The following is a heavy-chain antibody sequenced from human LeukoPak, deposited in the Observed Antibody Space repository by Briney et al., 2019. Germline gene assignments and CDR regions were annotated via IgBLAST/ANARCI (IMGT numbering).Heavy chain of an antibody. D-gene: IGHD3-16*02. CDR2: ISSSGSTI. V-gene: IGHV3-48*04. CDR1: GFTFNMYS. Sequence: PGGSLRLSCAASGFTFNMYSMNWVRQAPGKGLEWVAYISSSGSTIYYPDSVKGRFTISRDNAKNSLYLQMNSLRAEDTAVYYCARDYHRYDAFDIWGQGTMVTVSS. CDR3: ARDYHRYDAFDI. J-gene: IGHJ3*02.